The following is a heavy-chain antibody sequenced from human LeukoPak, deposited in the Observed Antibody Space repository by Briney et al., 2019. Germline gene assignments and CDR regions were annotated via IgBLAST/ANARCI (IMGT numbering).Heavy chain of an antibody. J-gene: IGHJ3*01. CDR1: GFSFSSDG. D-gene: IGHD3-3*01. Sequence: PGGSLRLSCAASGFSFSSDGMSWVRQAPGKGLEWVSAISGDGRDIFYADAVKGRFTISRDNSKNTLYLQMNSLRDEDTALYYCAIHGGGTIRIEAFDVWGQGTMVTISS. CDR3: AIHGGGTIRIEAFDV. V-gene: IGHV3-23*01. CDR2: ISGDGRDI.